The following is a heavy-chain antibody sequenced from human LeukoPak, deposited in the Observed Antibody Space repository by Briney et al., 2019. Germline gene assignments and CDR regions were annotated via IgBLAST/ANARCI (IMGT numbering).Heavy chain of an antibody. J-gene: IGHJ4*02. D-gene: IGHD2-2*01. CDR3: ARGAYCSSTSCLHYFDY. CDR2: INHSGST. V-gene: IGHV4-34*01. CDR1: GGPFSGYY. Sequence: PSETLSLTCAVYGGPFSGYYWSWIRQPPGKGLKWIGEINHSGSTNYNPSLKSRVTISVDTSKNQFSLKLSSVTAADTAVYYCARGAYCSSTSCLHYFDYWGQGTLVTVSS.